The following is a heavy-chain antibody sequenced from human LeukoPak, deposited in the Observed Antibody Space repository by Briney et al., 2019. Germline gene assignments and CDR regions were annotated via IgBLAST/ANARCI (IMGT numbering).Heavy chain of an antibody. V-gene: IGHV4-30-4*08. CDR3: ARGGYSYYVSSGHYWTHHLDN. J-gene: IGHJ4*02. CDR1: GGSISSGDYY. D-gene: IGHD3-22*01. CDR2: IYSSGST. Sequence: PSETLSLTCTVSGGSISSGDYYWSWIRQPPGKGLEWIGYIYSSGSTYYNPSLKSRVTISVDTSKNQFSLKLSSVTAADTAVFYCARGGYSYYVSSGHYWTHHLDNWGQGTLVTVSS.